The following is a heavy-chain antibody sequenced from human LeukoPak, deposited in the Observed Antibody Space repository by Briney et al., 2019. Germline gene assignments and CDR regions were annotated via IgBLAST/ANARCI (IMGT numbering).Heavy chain of an antibody. D-gene: IGHD3-10*01. CDR3: AKHYGSGTYYNYFTY. V-gene: IGHV3-23*01. CDR1: GDTSSSYA. CDR2: ISDSGGRT. Sequence: GGSLRLSCAASGDTSSSYALSCVRQAPGRGLEWVSAISDSGGRTYYADFVKGRFTISRDNSENTLFLQMSSLRAEDTATYYCAKHYGSGTYYNYFTYCGQGTLVSVSS. J-gene: IGHJ4*02.